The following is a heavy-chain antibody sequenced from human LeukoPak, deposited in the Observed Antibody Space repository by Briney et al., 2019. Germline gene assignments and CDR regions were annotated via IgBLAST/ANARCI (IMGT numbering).Heavy chain of an antibody. Sequence: GGSLRLSCAASGFTFTSYAMSWVRQAPGKGLEWVSAISGSGGSTYYADSVKGRFTISRDNSNNTLFLHLNSLRGEDTAVYYCTRNSGWYGLSWGQGTLVTVSS. CDR2: ISGSGGST. V-gene: IGHV3-23*01. CDR3: TRNSGWYGLS. CDR1: GFTFTSYA. D-gene: IGHD6-19*01. J-gene: IGHJ1*01.